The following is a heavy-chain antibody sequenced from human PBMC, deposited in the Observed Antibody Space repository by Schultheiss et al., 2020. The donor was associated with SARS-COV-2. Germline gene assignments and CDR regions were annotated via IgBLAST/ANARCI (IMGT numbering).Heavy chain of an antibody. D-gene: IGHD2-2*01. CDR3: ARRASHTPFDY. CDR2: IYHSGST. J-gene: IGHJ4*02. Sequence: SETLSLTCAVSGYSISSGYYWGWIRQPPGKGLEWIGSIYHSGSTYYNPSLESRVTISVDTSKSQFSLKLASVTAADTAVYYCARRASHTPFDYWGQGTLVTVSS. V-gene: IGHV4-38-2*01. CDR1: GYSISSGYY.